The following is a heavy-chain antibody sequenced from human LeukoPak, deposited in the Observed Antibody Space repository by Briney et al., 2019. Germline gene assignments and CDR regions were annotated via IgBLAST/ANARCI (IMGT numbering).Heavy chain of an antibody. Sequence: PSETLSLTCAVFGGSITTPYWWTWVRQSPGKGLEWIGEVYHTGRTNHNPSLKSRVTMSVDKSNNQFSLKLTSLTAADTAVYYCASRDDSGPYGGQGTLVTVSS. CDR2: VYHTGRT. J-gene: IGHJ4*02. CDR3: ASRDDSGPY. V-gene: IGHV4-4*02. D-gene: IGHD4-17*01. CDR1: GGSITTPYW.